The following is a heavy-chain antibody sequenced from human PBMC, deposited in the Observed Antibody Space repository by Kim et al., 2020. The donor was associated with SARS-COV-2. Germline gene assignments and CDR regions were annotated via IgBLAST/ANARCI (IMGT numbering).Heavy chain of an antibody. D-gene: IGHD2-15*01. Sequence: ASVKVSCKASGYTFTSYGISWVRQAPGQGLEWMGWISTYNGNTNYAQKLQGRVTMTTDTSTSTAYMELRSLRSDDTAVYYCARASSPLLVVVVTSANWFDPWGRGTLVTVSS. CDR2: ISTYNGNT. CDR3: ARASSPLLVVVVTSANWFDP. V-gene: IGHV1-18*01. CDR1: GYTFTSYG. J-gene: IGHJ5*02.